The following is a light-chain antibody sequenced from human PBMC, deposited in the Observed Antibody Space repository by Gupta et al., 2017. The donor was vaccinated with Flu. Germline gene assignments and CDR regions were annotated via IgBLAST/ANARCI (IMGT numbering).Light chain of an antibody. V-gene: IGKV2-28*01. CDR3: RQALQTPRT. CDR2: LGS. J-gene: IGKJ1*01. Sequence: DIVMTQSPLSLPVTPGEPASISCRSSQSLLHSNGYNYLDWYLQKPGQSPQLLIYLGSNQASGVPDRFSGSGSGTDFTLKISRVEAEDVGVYYCRQALQTPRTFGQGTKVEIK. CDR1: QSLLHSNGYNY.